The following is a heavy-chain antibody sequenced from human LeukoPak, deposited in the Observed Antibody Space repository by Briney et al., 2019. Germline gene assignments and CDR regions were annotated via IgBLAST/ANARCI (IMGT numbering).Heavy chain of an antibody. Sequence: PSETLSLTCAVSNDSLSTSNWWGWIRQPPGKGLEWIGYIYYCGSTHYNPALKSRVTILVDTHKNHVPLGLRSVTALDTAVYYCARKIAEAGHFDYWGRGTPVTVSS. V-gene: IGHV4-28*06. D-gene: IGHD6-13*01. J-gene: IGHJ4*02. CDR2: IYYCGST. CDR1: NDSLSTSNW. CDR3: ARKIAEAGHFDY.